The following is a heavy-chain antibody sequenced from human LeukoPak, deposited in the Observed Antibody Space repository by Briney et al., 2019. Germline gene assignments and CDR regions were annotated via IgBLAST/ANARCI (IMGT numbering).Heavy chain of an antibody. V-gene: IGHV4-39*01. CDR2: IYYSGST. Sequence: SETLSLTCTVSGGSISSSSYYWGWIRQPPGKGLEWIGSIYYSGSTYYSPSLKSRVTISVDTSKNQFSLKLSSVTAADTAVYYCARRPLLLMRYFDYWGQGTLVTVSS. CDR1: GGSISSSSYY. CDR3: ARRPLLLMRYFDY. D-gene: IGHD2/OR15-2a*01. J-gene: IGHJ4*02.